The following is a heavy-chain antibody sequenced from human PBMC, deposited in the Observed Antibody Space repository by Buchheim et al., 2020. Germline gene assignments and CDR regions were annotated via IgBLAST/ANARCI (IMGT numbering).Heavy chain of an antibody. J-gene: IGHJ4*02. CDR1: GGFITNYY. D-gene: IGHD6-13*01. CDR2: IYSTGYS. V-gene: IGHV4-4*07. CDR3: ARDSGMAGRRGFDY. Sequence: QVQLQESGPGLVKPSETLSLTCTVSGGFITNYYWSWVRQPAGGGLEWIGRIYSTGYSNYSPSLKSRVTMAVDTSNNEVSLILTSVSAADAAVYYCARDSGMAGRRGFDYWGQGIL.